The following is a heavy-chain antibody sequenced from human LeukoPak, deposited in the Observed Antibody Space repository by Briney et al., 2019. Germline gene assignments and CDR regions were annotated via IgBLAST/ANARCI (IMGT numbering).Heavy chain of an antibody. CDR2: ISAYNGNT. D-gene: IGHD3-16*02. CDR3: ARQSRIVRMTSNSRKGYDAFDI. CDR1: GYTFTSYG. V-gene: IGHV1-18*01. J-gene: IGHJ3*02. Sequence: ASVKVSCKASGYTFTSYGISWVRQAPGQGLEWMGWISAYNGNTNYAQKLQGRVTMTTDTSTSTAYMELRSLRSDDTAVYYCARQSRIVRMTSNSRKGYDAFDIWGQGTIVTVSS.